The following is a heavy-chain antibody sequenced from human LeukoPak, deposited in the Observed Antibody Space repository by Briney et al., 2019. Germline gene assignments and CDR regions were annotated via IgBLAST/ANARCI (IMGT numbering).Heavy chain of an antibody. J-gene: IGHJ4*02. V-gene: IGHV4-34*01. D-gene: IGHD3-22*01. Sequence: SETLSLTCAVYGGSFSGYYWSWIRQPPGKGLEWIGEINHSGSTNYNPSLKSRVTISVDTSKNQFSLKLSSVTAADTAVYYCARGGPTYYYDSSGYYYSFLFDYWGQGTLVTVSS. CDR1: GGSFSGYY. CDR2: INHSGST. CDR3: ARGGPTYYYDSSGYYYSFLFDY.